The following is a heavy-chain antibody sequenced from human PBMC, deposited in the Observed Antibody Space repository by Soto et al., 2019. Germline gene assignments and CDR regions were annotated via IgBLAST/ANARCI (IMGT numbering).Heavy chain of an antibody. V-gene: IGHV1-3*01. CDR1: GYTFTNNY. J-gene: IGHJ4*02. CDR3: ARGLNGYLYYFDY. D-gene: IGHD5-18*01. Sequence: ASVKVSCKPSGYTFTNNYVLWVRQAPGQRLEWMGWINAGNGNTKYSPKFQGRVTITRDTSASTAYMELSSLRSEATAVYYCARGLNGYLYYFDYWGQGTLVTVSS. CDR2: INAGNGNT.